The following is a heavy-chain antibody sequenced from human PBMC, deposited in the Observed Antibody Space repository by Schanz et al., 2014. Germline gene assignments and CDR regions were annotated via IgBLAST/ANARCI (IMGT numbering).Heavy chain of an antibody. CDR1: GFTFSRYW. V-gene: IGHV3-7*01. CDR3: ARVLGGDEGLDQ. Sequence: VQLVESGGGVVQPGGSLRLCCVASGFTFSRYWMTWVRQAPGKGLEWVANIKQDGSAKNYVDSVKGRFTISRDNPKNSLCLQMNSLRAEDTALYYCARVLGGDEGLDQWGQGTLVTVSS. J-gene: IGHJ4*02. CDR2: IKQDGSAK. D-gene: IGHD4-17*01.